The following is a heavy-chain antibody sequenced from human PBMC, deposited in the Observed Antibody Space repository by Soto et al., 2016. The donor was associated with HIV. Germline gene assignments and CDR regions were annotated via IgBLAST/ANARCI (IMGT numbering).Heavy chain of an antibody. D-gene: IGHD6-13*01. V-gene: IGHV3-30*18. J-gene: IGHJ6*03. CDR3: AKAASSSWYVYYYYMDV. Sequence: VQLVESGGGVVQPGRSLRLSCAASGFTFSSYGMHWVRQAPGKGLEWVAVIWYDGSNKYYADSVKGRFTISGDNSKNTLYLQMNSLRAEDTAMYYCAKAASSSWYVYYYYMDVVGQRDHGHRLL. CDR2: IWYDGSNK. CDR1: GFTFSSYG.